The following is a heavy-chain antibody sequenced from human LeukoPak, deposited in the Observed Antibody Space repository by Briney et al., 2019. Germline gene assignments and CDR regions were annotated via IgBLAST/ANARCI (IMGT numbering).Heavy chain of an antibody. V-gene: IGHV4-59*01. J-gene: IGHJ4*02. CDR2: IYYIGST. CDR1: GGSITSYY. CDR3: ARLGGYSYYYDSSGYRLGELDY. D-gene: IGHD3-22*01. Sequence: SETLSLTCTVSGGSITSYYWSWIRQPPGKGLEWLGYIYYIGSTNYNPSLENRVTISVDTSKNQFSLRLSSVTAADTAVYYCARLGGYSYYYDSSGYRLGELDYWGQGTLDTVSS.